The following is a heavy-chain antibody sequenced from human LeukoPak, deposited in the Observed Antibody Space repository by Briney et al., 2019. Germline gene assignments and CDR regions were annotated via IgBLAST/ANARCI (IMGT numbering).Heavy chain of an antibody. V-gene: IGHV3-23*01. D-gene: IGHD3-22*01. Sequence: GGSLRLSCAASGFNVGSYSMTWVRQAPGKGRGWVSVIIADSATTFYADSVKGRFTISRDNAKHSLYLQMHSLRAEDTAVYYCARHSSGYIHWGQGPLVTVSS. CDR3: ARHSSGYIH. J-gene: IGHJ4*02. CDR2: IIADSATT. CDR1: GFNVGSYS.